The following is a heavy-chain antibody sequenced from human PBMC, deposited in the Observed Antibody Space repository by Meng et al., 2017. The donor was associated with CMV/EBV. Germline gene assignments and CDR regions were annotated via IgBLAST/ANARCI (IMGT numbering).Heavy chain of an antibody. D-gene: IGHD6-19*01. CDR1: GGSFSGYY. CDR3: ARDAVAGSRLFDY. CDR2: INHSGST. J-gene: IGHJ4*02. V-gene: IGHV4-34*01. Sequence: SETLSLTCAVYGGSFSGYYWSWIRQPPGKGLEWIGEINHSGSTNYNPSLKSRVTISVDTSKNQFSLKLSSVTAADTAVYYCARDAVAGSRLFDYWGQGTLVTVSS.